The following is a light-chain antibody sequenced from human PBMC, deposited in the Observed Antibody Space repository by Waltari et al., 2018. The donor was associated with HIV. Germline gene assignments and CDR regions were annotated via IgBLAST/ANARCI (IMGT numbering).Light chain of an antibody. CDR3: MQALHTPPA. V-gene: IGKV2-28*01. Sequence: DIVMTQSPLSLPVTTGAPASISCRSSQSLLHSNGYNYLDWYLQKPGQSPQLLIYLGSNRASGVPDRFSGSESGTDFTLKISRVEAEDVGVYYCMQALHTPPAFGQGTKLEVK. J-gene: IGKJ2*01. CDR2: LGS. CDR1: QSLLHSNGYNY.